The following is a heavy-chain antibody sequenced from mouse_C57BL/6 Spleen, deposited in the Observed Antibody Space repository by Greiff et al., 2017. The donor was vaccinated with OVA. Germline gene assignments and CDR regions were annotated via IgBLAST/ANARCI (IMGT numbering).Heavy chain of an antibody. J-gene: IGHJ4*01. CDR1: GYTFTSYG. CDR3: ARYYDYDDDYAMDY. D-gene: IGHD2-4*01. CDR2: IYPRSGNT. Sequence: VQLQQSGAELARPGASVKLSCKASGYTFTSYGISWVKQRTGQGLEWIGEIYPRSGNTYYNEKFKGKATLTADKSSSTAYMELRSLTSEDSAVYVCARYYDYDDDYAMDYWGQGTSVTVSS. V-gene: IGHV1-81*01.